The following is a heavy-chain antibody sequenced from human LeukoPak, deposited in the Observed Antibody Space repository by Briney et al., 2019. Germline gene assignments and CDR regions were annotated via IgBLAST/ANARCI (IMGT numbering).Heavy chain of an antibody. V-gene: IGHV5-51*01. CDR3: ARLTSSSWQNFDY. Sequence: GESLKISCKTSGYSFTSYWIGWVRQVPGKGLEWMGIIYPGDSDTRYSPSFQGQVTISADKSISTAYLQWSSLKASDTAMYYCARLTSSSWQNFDYWGQGTLVTVSS. J-gene: IGHJ4*02. CDR1: GYSFTSYW. CDR2: IYPGDSDT. D-gene: IGHD6-13*01.